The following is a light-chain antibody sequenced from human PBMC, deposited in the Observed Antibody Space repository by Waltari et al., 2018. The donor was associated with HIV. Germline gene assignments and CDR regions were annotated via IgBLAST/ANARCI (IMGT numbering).Light chain of an antibody. J-gene: IGKJ1*01. CDR1: QSISSN. V-gene: IGKV3-15*01. CDR3: QQYSNWPRT. Sequence: IMMTQSPATLSVSPGARATLSCRASQSISSNVAWYQQRRGQAPRLLIYGASTRASGIPARFSGSGSGPEFSLTISSLQSEDFAIYYCQQYSNWPRTFGQGTKVEI. CDR2: GAS.